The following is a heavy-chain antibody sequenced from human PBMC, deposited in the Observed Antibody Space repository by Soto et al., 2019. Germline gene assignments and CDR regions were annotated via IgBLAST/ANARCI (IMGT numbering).Heavy chain of an antibody. CDR2: ISSSGSTI. D-gene: IGHD1-26*01. V-gene: IGHV3-48*03. Sequence: SLRLSCAASGFTFSSYEMNWVRQAPGKGLEWVSYISSSGSTIYYADSVKGRFTISRDNAKNSLYLQMNSLRAEDTAVYYCARSGVSGGENWFDPWGQGTLVTVSS. CDR3: ARSGVSGGENWFDP. J-gene: IGHJ5*02. CDR1: GFTFSSYE.